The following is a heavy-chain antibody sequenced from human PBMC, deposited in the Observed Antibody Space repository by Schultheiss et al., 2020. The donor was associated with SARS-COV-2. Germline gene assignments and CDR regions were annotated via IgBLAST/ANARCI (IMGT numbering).Heavy chain of an antibody. D-gene: IGHD6-19*01. J-gene: IGHJ3*02. CDR2: ISYDGSNK. V-gene: IGHV3-30*04. CDR1: GFTFSSYA. CDR3: AKVPYSSGWYFAFDI. Sequence: GESLKIFCAASGFTFSSYAMHWVRQAPGKGLEWVAVISYDGSNKYYADSVKGRFTISRDNSKNTLYLQMNSLRAEDTAVYYCAKVPYSSGWYFAFDIWGQGTMVTVSS.